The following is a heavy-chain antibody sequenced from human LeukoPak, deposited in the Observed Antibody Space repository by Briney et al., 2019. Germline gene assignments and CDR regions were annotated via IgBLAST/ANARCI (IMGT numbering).Heavy chain of an antibody. CDR3: VRGTIPAPGRVEN. CDR1: GFTSSIYW. D-gene: IGHD6-13*01. Sequence: PGGSLRLSCAASGFTSSIYWMHGVRQAPGKGLVCVSRVNSDASSATYADSVKGRFPIYRDNAKNTLYLQMNSLRAEDTAVYYCVRGTIPAPGRVENWGQGTLVTVSS. CDR2: VNSDASSA. J-gene: IGHJ4*02. V-gene: IGHV3-74*01.